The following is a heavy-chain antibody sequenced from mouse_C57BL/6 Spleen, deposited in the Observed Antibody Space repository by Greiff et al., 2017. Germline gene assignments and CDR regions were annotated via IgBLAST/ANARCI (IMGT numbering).Heavy chain of an antibody. CDR1: GFSLSTSGMG. CDR2: IYWDDDK. D-gene: IGHD1-1*01. J-gene: IGHJ3*01. V-gene: IGHV8-12*01. CDR3: ARKDYYGSSFAY. Sequence: QVTLKESGPGILQSSQTLSLTCSFSGFSLSTSGMGVSWIRQPSGKGLEWLAHIYWDDDKRYNPSLKSRLTISKDTSRNQVFLKITSVDTADTATYCCARKDYYGSSFAYWGQGTLVTVSA.